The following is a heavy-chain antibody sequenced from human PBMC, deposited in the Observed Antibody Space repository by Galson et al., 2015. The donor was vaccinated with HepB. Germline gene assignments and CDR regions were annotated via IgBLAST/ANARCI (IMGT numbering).Heavy chain of an antibody. CDR2: IYPGASET. Sequence: QSGAEVKKPGESLKISCEGSGYRFSMYWIGWVRQMPGRGLEWMGSIYPGASETRYSPSFQGQVTISADKSISTAYLQWSSLKASDTAMYYCARRQICGGGIYSMDVWGQGTTFTVSS. CDR1: GYRFSMYW. V-gene: IGHV5-51*01. CDR3: ARRQICGGGIYSMDV. J-gene: IGHJ6*02. D-gene: IGHD2-15*01.